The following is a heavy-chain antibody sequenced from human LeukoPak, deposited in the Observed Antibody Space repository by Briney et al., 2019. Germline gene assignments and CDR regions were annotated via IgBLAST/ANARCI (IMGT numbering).Heavy chain of an antibody. CDR1: GGSFSGYY. CDR2: IDQSGTT. J-gene: IGHJ4*02. CDR3: ARVPHYYFGYGYFDT. V-gene: IGHV4-34*01. D-gene: IGHD3-10*01. Sequence: PSETLSLTCVVNGGSFSGYYWSWIRQPPGKGLEWIGEIDQSGTTNYNASLKSRVAISIDTPKKQFSLTLTSMTAADTAVYYCARVPHYYFGYGYFDTWGQGTRVTVSS.